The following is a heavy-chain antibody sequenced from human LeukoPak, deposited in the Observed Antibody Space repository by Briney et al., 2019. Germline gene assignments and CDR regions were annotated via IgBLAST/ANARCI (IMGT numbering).Heavy chain of an antibody. Sequence: SETLSLTCTVSGGSISTYYWSWIRQPPGEGLEWIGYIYSSGTTIYNPSLKSRVTMSEDTSKNQLPLRLSSVTAADTAVYYCARWFCISNTCYHMDVWGKGTTVTVSS. V-gene: IGHV4-59*01. D-gene: IGHD2-2*01. CDR1: GGSISTYY. J-gene: IGHJ6*03. CDR2: IYSSGTT. CDR3: ARWFCISNTCYHMDV.